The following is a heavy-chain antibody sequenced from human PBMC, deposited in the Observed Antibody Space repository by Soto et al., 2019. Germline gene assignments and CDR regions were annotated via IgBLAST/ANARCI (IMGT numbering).Heavy chain of an antibody. D-gene: IGHD6-13*01. CDR3: AAGEASSRNLAPYYLDF. CDR2: IHYSGTT. J-gene: IGHJ4*02. CDR1: GGSMRNYF. V-gene: IGHV4-59*01. Sequence: SSETLSLTCTVSGGSMRNYFRTWIRQPPGKGLEWIGYIHYSGTTSFFPSYNPSLRSRVTISEDTSKNQFSLKLLSVTTADTAVYFCAAGEASSRNLAPYYLDFWGQGTLVTVSS.